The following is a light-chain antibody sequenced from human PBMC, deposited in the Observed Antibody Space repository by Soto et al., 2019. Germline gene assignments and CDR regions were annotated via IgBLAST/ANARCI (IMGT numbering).Light chain of an antibody. CDR3: QQIYAVRT. CDR2: AAS. V-gene: IGKV1-39*01. Sequence: DIQMTQSPSSLSASVGDRVTITCRASQSVSTFLNWYQQKPGKAPKLLISAASSLQSGVPSRFSGSGSGTDFTLTISRLQPEDVATYYCQQIYAVRTFGQGTKVE. CDR1: QSVSTF. J-gene: IGKJ1*01.